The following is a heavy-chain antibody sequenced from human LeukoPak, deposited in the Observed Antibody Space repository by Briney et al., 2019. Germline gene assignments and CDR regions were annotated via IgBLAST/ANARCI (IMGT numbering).Heavy chain of an antibody. CDR1: GFTISTYS. CDR3: ARDLHEYYFDY. V-gene: IGHV3-21*01. J-gene: IGHJ4*02. Sequence: GGSLRLSCAASGFTISTYSMNWVRQAPGKGLEWVSSISGRNSYMFYADSVRGRFTISRDNAKNSLYLQMNSLRAEDTAVYYCARDLHEYYFDYWGQGTLVTVSS. CDR2: ISGRNSYM.